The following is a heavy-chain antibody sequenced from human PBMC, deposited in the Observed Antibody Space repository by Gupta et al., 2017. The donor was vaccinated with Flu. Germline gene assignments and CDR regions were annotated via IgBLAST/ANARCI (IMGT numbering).Heavy chain of an antibody. CDR1: GGTFSSYT. CDR2: IIPILGIA. V-gene: IGHV1-69*02. J-gene: IGHJ5*02. CDR3: ARGPNPEDSSGYYGNWFDP. D-gene: IGHD3-22*01. Sequence: QVQLVQSGAEVKKPGSSVKVSCKASGGTFSSYTISWVRQAPGQGLEWMGRIIPILGIANYAKKFQGRVTITADKSTRKAYMELSSLRSEETAVYYCARGPNPEDSSGYYGNWFDPWGQGTLVTVSS.